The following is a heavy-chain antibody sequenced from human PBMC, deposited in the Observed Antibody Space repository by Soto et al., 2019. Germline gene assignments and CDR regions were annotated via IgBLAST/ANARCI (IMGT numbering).Heavy chain of an antibody. Sequence: PGGSLRLSCEVSGFPFNSYGMHWIRQAPGKGLEWVAVILHDGSKTFYADSVKGRFTISRDNSRDTLYLQMDSLTTDDTAIYYCANGLLGLLGTNAEYEYWGQGTLVTVSS. CDR3: ANGLLGLLGTNAEYEY. D-gene: IGHD2-15*01. CDR1: GFPFNSYG. V-gene: IGHV3-30*18. J-gene: IGHJ4*02. CDR2: ILHDGSKT.